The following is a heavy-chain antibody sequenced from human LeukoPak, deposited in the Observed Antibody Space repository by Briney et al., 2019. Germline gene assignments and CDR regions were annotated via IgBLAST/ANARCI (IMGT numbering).Heavy chain of an antibody. CDR2: IYYSGST. Sequence: PSETLSLTCTVSGGSISSYYWSWIRQPPGKGLEWIGYIYYSGSTNYNPSLKSRVTISVDTSKNQFSLKLSSVTAADTAVYYCARVVRDYYGMDVWGQGITVTVSS. D-gene: IGHD3-10*01. CDR1: GGSISSYY. CDR3: ARVVRDYYGMDV. V-gene: IGHV4-59*01. J-gene: IGHJ6*02.